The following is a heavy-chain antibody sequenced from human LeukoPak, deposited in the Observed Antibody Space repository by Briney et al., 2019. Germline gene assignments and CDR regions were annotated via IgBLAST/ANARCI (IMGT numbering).Heavy chain of an antibody. J-gene: IGHJ4*02. CDR2: INHSGNA. V-gene: IGHV4-34*01. CDR1: GGSFSGYY. CDR3: ARGQGTVTTH. D-gene: IGHD4-17*01. Sequence: ETLSLTCAVSGGSFSGYYWTWIRQPPGKGLEWIGEINHSGNANYNPSLKSRVTISLDMSENHFSLKLTSVTAADTAVYYCARGQGTVTTHWGQGTLVTVSS.